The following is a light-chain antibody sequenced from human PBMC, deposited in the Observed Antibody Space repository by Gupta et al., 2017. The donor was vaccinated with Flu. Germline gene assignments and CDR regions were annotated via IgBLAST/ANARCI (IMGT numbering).Light chain of an antibody. CDR2: EVS. CDR1: RSDVVGYNY. J-gene: IGLJ1*01. V-gene: IGLV2-8*01. Sequence: QSALTQPHSASGSPGLSVTISCTVTRSDVVGYNYVSWYQQHPGEVPTVMIYEVSKRPAGGPVRFSGSKSGNTASLTVSGLQAEDAADYYCSSYAGDTYVFGTGTKVTVL. CDR3: SSYAGDTYV.